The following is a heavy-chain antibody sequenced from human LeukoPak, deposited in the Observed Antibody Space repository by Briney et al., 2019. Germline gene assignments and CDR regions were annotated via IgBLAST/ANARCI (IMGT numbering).Heavy chain of an antibody. D-gene: IGHD2-2*01. CDR3: ARDRASSYG. J-gene: IGHJ1*01. V-gene: IGHV3-23*01. Sequence: SGGSLRLSCAASGFTFSNYAMTWVRQAPGKGLEWVSIISGTGRNTYSADSVKGRFTISRDNSKNTLYLQMNSLRAEDTAVYYCARDRASSYGWGQGTLVTVSS. CDR1: GFTFSNYA. CDR2: ISGTGRNT.